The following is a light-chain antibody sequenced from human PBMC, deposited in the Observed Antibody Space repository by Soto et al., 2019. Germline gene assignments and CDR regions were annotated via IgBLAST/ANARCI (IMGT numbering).Light chain of an antibody. Sequence: EIVLTQSPGTLSLSPGERATLSCRASQSVSSSDLAWYQQKPGQAPRLLIYGASSRATGIPDRFSGSGSGTNFPLTISRLEPEDFAVYYCRQFGRSSWTFGQGTKVDIK. CDR3: RQFGRSSWT. V-gene: IGKV3-20*01. CDR2: GAS. CDR1: QSVSSSD. J-gene: IGKJ1*01.